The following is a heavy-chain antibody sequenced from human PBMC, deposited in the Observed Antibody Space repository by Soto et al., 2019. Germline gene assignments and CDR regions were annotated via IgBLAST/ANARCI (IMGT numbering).Heavy chain of an antibody. V-gene: IGHV4-39*01. CDR1: GGSITSSFY. J-gene: IGHJ6*02. CDR2: IYGTGNT. CDR3: RSSSRYSTDV. D-gene: IGHD6-19*01. Sequence: QLQLQESGPGLVKPSETLSLSCTVSGGSITSSFYWGWIRQPPGKGLEWIGSIYGTGNTYYNPSLKGRVTISADTSMNQFSLNLISVPAADTAVYYCRSSSRYSTDVWGQGATVTVSS.